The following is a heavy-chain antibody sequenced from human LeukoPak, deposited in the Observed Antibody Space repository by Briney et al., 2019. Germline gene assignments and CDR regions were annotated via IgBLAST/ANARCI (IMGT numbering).Heavy chain of an antibody. CDR2: IIPIFGTA. Sequence: SVKVSCKASGGTFSSYAISWVRQAPGQGLEWMGGIIPIFGTANYVQKFQGRVTITTDESTSTAYMELSSLRSEDTAVYYCARQSTTRLNWFDPWGQGTLVTVSS. V-gene: IGHV1-69*05. CDR3: ARQSTTRLNWFDP. D-gene: IGHD2-2*01. CDR1: GGTFSSYA. J-gene: IGHJ5*02.